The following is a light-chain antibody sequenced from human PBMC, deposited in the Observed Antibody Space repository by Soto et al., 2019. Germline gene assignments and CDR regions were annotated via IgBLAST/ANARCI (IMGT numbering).Light chain of an antibody. Sequence: IQLTQSPSSLSASVGDRVTISCRASQGIANFLAWYQQKPEKAPKLLIYAASTLQSGVPSRFSGSGSGTDVTLTISSLQPEDFATYYCQQLNSFPIPFGPGTKVDIK. CDR1: QGIANF. CDR2: AAS. V-gene: IGKV1-9*01. J-gene: IGKJ3*01. CDR3: QQLNSFPIP.